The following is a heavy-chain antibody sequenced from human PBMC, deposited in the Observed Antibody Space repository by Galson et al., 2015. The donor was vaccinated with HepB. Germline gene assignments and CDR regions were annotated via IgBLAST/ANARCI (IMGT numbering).Heavy chain of an antibody. CDR1: GFTFSNYW. CDR2: IDSDGSST. J-gene: IGHJ4*02. V-gene: IGHV3-74*01. D-gene: IGHD2/OR15-2a*01. CDR3: VREYYRTSIDH. Sequence: SLRLSCAASGFTFSNYWMHWVRQVPGKGLVWVSDIDSDGSSTRYADSVKGRFTISRHNARSTLYLQMNSRRAEDTAVYFCVREYYRTSIDHWGQGTLIIVSS.